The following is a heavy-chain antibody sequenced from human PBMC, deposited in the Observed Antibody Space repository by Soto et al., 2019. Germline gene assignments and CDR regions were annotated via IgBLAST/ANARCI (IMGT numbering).Heavy chain of an antibody. CDR1: GGSFSGYY. CDR3: ARGQSSLLLDC. CDR2: INHSGST. D-gene: IGHD2-8*02. J-gene: IGHJ4*02. V-gene: IGHV4-34*01. Sequence: QVQLQQWGAGLLKPSETLSLTCAVYGGSFSGYYWSWIRQPPEKGLEWIGEINHSGSTNYNPSLKSRVTISVDTSKNQFSLKLSSVTAADTAVYYCARGQSSLLLDCWGQGVLVTVSS.